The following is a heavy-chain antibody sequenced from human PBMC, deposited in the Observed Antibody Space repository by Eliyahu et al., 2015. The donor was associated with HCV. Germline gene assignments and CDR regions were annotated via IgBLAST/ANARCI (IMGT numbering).Heavy chain of an antibody. CDR3: ARGTMVTTNYYYMDV. CDR2: ISGYKGKT. Sequence: QVHLGQSGGEVKKPGASVTVSCKASGYPFSSYGIIWVRQAPGQGLEWMGWISGYKGKTKYAEKIQGRVTMTTDTSTSTAHMELRSLRSDDTAVYYCARGTMVTTNYYYMDVWGKGTTVTVSS. CDR1: GYPFSSYG. V-gene: IGHV1-18*04. J-gene: IGHJ6*03. D-gene: IGHD4-17*01.